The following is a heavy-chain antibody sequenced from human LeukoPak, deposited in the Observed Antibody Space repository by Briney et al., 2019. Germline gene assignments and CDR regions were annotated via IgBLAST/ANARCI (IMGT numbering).Heavy chain of an antibody. D-gene: IGHD4-17*01. J-gene: IGHJ4*02. CDR2: INPSGGST. Sequence: WMGIINPSGGSTSYAQKFQGRVTMTRDTSTSTVYMELSSLRSEDTAVYYCARVSYGDYCGYWGQGTLVTVSS. V-gene: IGHV1-46*01. CDR3: ARVSYGDYCGY.